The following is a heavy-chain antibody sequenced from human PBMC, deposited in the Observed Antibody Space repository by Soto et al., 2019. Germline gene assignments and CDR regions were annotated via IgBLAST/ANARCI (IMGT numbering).Heavy chain of an antibody. CDR2: RCRRGTR. Sequence: GGSLRLSCSVSGFSFTKSYINWVRQAPGKGLEWVAIRCRRGTRSYADSVWGRSTVSREASKHTRFLHMKSLRACHKAVYYCAGDWSKFGYNNPYYYAMDGWGQGTRATVSS. CDR1: GFSFTKSY. V-gene: IGHV3-53*03. D-gene: IGHD3-10*01. J-gene: IGHJ6*02. CDR3: AGDWSKFGYNNPYYYAMDG.